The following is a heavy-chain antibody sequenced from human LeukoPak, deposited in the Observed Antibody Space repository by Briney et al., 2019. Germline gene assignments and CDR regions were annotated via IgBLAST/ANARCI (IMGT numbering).Heavy chain of an antibody. Sequence: GESLKISCKGSGYSFTSYWIGWVRPMPGKGLEWMGIIYPGDSDTRYSPSFQGQVTISADKSISTAYLQWSSLKASDTAMYYCARRVVGATTLIWFDPWGQGTLVTVSS. CDR1: GYSFTSYW. CDR2: IYPGDSDT. CDR3: ARRVVGATTLIWFDP. D-gene: IGHD1-26*01. J-gene: IGHJ5*02. V-gene: IGHV5-51*01.